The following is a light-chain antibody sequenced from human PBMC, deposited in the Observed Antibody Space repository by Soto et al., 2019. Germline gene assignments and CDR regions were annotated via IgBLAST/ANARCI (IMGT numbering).Light chain of an antibody. J-gene: IGKJ5*01. CDR1: QSVSSY. CDR3: QQYGSSPIT. CDR2: GAS. Sequence: EFVLTQSPGTLSLSPGERATLSCRASQSVSSYLAWYQQKPGQAPRLLIYGASSRATGIPDRFSGGGSGTDFTLTISRLEPEDFAVYYCQQYGSSPITFGQGTRLEIK. V-gene: IGKV3-20*01.